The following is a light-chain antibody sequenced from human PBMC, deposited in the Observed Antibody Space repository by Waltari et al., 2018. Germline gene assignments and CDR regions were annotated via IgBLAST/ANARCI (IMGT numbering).Light chain of an antibody. CDR3: MQGTHWPYT. Sequence: DAVLTQSPLALPVTLGQPASISCRTSQSLVYSDGNIYLNWFQQRPGQSPRPLIYKVSDRHSGVPDRFGGSGSGTDFTLKISRVEADDIGVYYCMQGTHWPYTFGQGTKLEI. CDR2: KVS. V-gene: IGKV2-30*01. CDR1: QSLVYSDGNIY. J-gene: IGKJ2*01.